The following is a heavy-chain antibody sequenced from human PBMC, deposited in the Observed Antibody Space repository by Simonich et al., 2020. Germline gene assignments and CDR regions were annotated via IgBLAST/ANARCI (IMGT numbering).Heavy chain of an antibody. Sequence: QVQLVQSGAEVKKPGASVKVSCTASGYTFTSYGISWVRQAPGQGLEWMGRISAYNVNTNYSQKLQGRVTITTDTSTSTAYMELRIRRSDDTAVYYCARSTTGTTAFDIWGQGTMVTVSS. CDR1: GYTFTSYG. CDR3: ARSTTGTTAFDI. D-gene: IGHD1-1*01. V-gene: IGHV1-18*01. CDR2: ISAYNVNT. J-gene: IGHJ3*02.